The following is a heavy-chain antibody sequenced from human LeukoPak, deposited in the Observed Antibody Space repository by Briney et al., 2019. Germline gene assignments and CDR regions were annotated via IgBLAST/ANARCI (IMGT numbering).Heavy chain of an antibody. D-gene: IGHD6-19*01. CDR3: ARLIAVAGRRYFDY. J-gene: IGHJ4*02. V-gene: IGHV4-39*01. CDR1: GFTFSDFW. Sequence: GSLRLSCAVSGFTFSDFWMSWVRQPPGKGLEWIGSIYYSGSTYYNPSLKSRVTISVDTSKNQFSLKLSSVTAADTAVYYCARLIAVAGRRYFDYWGQGTLVTVSS. CDR2: IYYSGST.